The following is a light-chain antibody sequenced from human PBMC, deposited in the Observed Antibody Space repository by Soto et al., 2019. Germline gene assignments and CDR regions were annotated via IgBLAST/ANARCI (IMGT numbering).Light chain of an antibody. CDR1: QSVSSTY. J-gene: IGKJ2*01. Sequence: EIVLTQSPGTLSLSPGERATLSCRASQSVSSTYFAWYQQKPGQAPRLLIYAASSRETGIPDTFSGSGSGTDFNLTISRLEPEDFAVYYCQQYDSSPYTFGQGTKLEIK. CDR2: AAS. CDR3: QQYDSSPYT. V-gene: IGKV3-20*01.